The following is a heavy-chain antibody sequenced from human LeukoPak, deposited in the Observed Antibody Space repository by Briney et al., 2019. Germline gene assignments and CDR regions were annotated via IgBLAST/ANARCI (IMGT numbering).Heavy chain of an antibody. CDR3: ARALAARRGGIDY. J-gene: IGHJ4*02. D-gene: IGHD6-6*01. V-gene: IGHV4-34*01. CDR1: GGSFSGYY. Sequence: SETLSPTCAVYGGSFSGYYWSWIRQPPGKGLEWIGEINHSGSTNYNPSLKSRVTISVDTSKNQFSLKLSSVTVADTAVYYCARALAARRGGIDYWGQGTLVTVSS. CDR2: INHSGST.